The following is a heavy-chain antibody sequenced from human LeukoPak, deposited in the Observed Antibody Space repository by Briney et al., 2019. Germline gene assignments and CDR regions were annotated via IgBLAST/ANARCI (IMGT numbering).Heavy chain of an antibody. D-gene: IGHD6-13*01. J-gene: IGHJ5*02. V-gene: IGHV5-51*01. CDR1: GYSFTTYW. CDR2: IYPGDSDT. Sequence: GESLKISCQGSGYSFTTYWIGWVRQMPGKGLEWMGIIYPGDSDTRYSPSFQGQVTVSVDKSISTAYLQWSSLKASDTAMYYCARRYSSSWNWFDPWGQGTLVTVSS. CDR3: ARRYSSSWNWFDP.